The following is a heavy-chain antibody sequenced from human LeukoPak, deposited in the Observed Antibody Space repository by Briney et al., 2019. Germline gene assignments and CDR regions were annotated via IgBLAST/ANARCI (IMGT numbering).Heavy chain of an antibody. CDR2: ISAYDGTT. Sequence: GASVKVSCKASGYTFTSYDINWVRQATGQGLEYMGRISAYDGTTSYAQKFQGRVTMTTDTSTDTAYMEVRTLRSDDTAVYYCARDSGGAPDYWGQGTLVTVSS. D-gene: IGHD1-26*01. J-gene: IGHJ4*02. V-gene: IGHV1-18*01. CDR3: ARDSGGAPDY. CDR1: GYTFTSYD.